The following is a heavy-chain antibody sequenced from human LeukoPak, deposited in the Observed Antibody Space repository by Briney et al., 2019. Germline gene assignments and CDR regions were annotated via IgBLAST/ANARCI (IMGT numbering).Heavy chain of an antibody. CDR3: ARAVNYYDSSGRVWYFDY. Sequence: PSETLSLTCAVSRGSIFNSNWWSWVRQPPGKGLEWIGQIFHSGSTSYSPSLKRRVTISVDKSKNQFSLKLSSVTAADAAVYYCARAVNYYDSSGRVWYFDYWGQGTLVTVSS. CDR2: IFHSGST. J-gene: IGHJ4*02. D-gene: IGHD3-22*01. V-gene: IGHV4-4*02. CDR1: RGSIFNSNW.